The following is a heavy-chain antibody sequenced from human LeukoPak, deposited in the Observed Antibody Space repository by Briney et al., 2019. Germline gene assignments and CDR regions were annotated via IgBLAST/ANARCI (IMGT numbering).Heavy chain of an antibody. J-gene: IGHJ5*02. D-gene: IGHD3-16*01. V-gene: IGHV4-61*02. CDR1: GGSISSGTYY. CDR2: IYASGST. CDR3: ARDRETLLMITFGGVSVKDKQHWFDP. Sequence: SETLSLTCTVSGGSISSGTYYWSWIRQPAGKGLEWIGRIYASGSTNYNPSLKSRVTISVDTSKNQFSLKLSSVTAADTAVYYCARDRETLLMITFGGVSVKDKQHWFDPWGQGTLVTVSS.